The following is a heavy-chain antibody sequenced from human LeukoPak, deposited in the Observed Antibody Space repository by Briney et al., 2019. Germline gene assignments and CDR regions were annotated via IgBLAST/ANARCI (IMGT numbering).Heavy chain of an antibody. J-gene: IGHJ3*02. CDR2: IYYSGST. CDR1: GGSISSYY. Sequence: SETLSLTCTVSGGSISSYYWSWIRQPPGKGLEWIGYIYYSGSTNYNPSLKSRVTISVDTSKNQFSLKLSSVTAADTAVYYCARVGYSYDIGLGAFDIWGQGTMVTVSS. D-gene: IGHD5-18*01. CDR3: ARVGYSYDIGLGAFDI. V-gene: IGHV4-59*01.